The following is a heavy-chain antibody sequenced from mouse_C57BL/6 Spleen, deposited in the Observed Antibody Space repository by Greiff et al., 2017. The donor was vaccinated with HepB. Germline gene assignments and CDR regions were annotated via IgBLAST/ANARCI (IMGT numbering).Heavy chain of an antibody. J-gene: IGHJ3*01. CDR3: ARPENSFFAY. CDR1: GFNIKDDY. V-gene: IGHV14-4*01. D-gene: IGHD1-2*01. Sequence: VQLQQSGAELVMPGASVKLSCTASGFNIKDDYMHWVKQRPEQGLEWIGLIDPENGDTEYASKFQGKATITADTSSNTAYLQLSSLTSEDSAVYYCARPENSFFAYWGQGTLVTVSA. CDR2: IDPENGDT.